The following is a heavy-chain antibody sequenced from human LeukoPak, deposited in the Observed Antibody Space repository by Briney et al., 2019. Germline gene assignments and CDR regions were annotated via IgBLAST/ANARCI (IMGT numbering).Heavy chain of an antibody. CDR1: GDSISRSDSY. J-gene: IGHJ1*01. V-gene: IGHV4-39*01. Sequence: SETLSLTCSVSGDSISRSDSYWDWIRQPPGKGLEWIGTLYYSGRTYYSPSLKRRVTMSVDTSNNQFSLNLRSVTAADTAVYYCARRRYYDGSGYLEWGQGTLLSVSS. CDR2: LYYSGRT. D-gene: IGHD3-22*01. CDR3: ARRRYYDGSGYLE.